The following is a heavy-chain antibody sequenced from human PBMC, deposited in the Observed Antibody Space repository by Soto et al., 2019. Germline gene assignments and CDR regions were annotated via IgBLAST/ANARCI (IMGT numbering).Heavy chain of an antibody. CDR1: GFSLTTRGVG. Sequence: QITLKESGPALVKPTQTLTLTCTFSGFSLTTRGVGVGWFRQPPGKALEWLALIYWDDDKWYSPSLKTRLTLTEDTSKNQVALTMTNVDPVDTATYYCAHRRRGFSYHFDSWGQGTLVTVSS. D-gene: IGHD5-18*01. CDR2: IYWDDDK. CDR3: AHRRRGFSYHFDS. V-gene: IGHV2-5*02. J-gene: IGHJ4*02.